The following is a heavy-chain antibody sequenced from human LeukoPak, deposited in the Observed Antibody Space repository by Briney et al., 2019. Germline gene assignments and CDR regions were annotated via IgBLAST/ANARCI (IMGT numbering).Heavy chain of an antibody. CDR1: GFSLSTSGVG. V-gene: IGHV2-5*01. Sequence: ESGPTLVKPTQTLTLTCTFSGFSLSTSGVGVGWIRQPPGKALEWLALIYWNDDKRYSPSLKSRLTITKDTSKNQVVLTMTNMDPVDTATYYCAHLARYCSSTSCLIDAFDIWGQGTMVTVSS. J-gene: IGHJ3*02. CDR3: AHLARYCSSTSCLIDAFDI. D-gene: IGHD2-2*01. CDR2: IYWNDDK.